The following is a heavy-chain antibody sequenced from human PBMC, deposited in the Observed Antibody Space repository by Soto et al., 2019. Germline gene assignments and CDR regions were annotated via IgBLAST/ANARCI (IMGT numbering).Heavy chain of an antibody. CDR2: IYWDDDK. CDR3: AHIQLELFDY. J-gene: IGHJ4*02. V-gene: IGHV2-5*02. D-gene: IGHD1-7*01. CDR1: GFSLSTSGVG. Sequence: QITLKESGPTLVKPTQTLTLTCTFSGFSLSTSGVGVGWIRQPPGKALEWLALIYWDDDKRYSPSLTSRLTITKDTSKNQVVLTMTNMDPVDTATYYCAHIQLELFDYWGQGTLVTVSS.